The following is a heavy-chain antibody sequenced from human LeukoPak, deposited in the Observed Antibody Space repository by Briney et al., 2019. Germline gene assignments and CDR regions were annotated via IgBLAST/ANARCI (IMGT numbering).Heavy chain of an antibody. CDR3: ASDPPAGIAAPFDY. D-gene: IGHD6-13*01. Sequence: GGSLRLSCAASGFTFSSYSMNWVRQAPGKGLEWVSSISSSSSYIYYADSVKGRFTISRDNAKNSLYLQMNSLRAEDTAVYYCASDPPAGIAAPFDYWGQGTLVTVSS. CDR1: GFTFSSYS. V-gene: IGHV3-21*01. J-gene: IGHJ4*02. CDR2: ISSSSSYI.